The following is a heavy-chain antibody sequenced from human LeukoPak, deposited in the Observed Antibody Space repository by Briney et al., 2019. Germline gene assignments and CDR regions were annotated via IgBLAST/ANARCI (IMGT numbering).Heavy chain of an antibody. V-gene: IGHV4-4*02. Sequence: SETLSLTCAVSGGSISSNNWWIWVRQSPEKGLEWIGEIYHDGSTNYNPSLKSRVTISVDTSKNQFSLKLSSVTAADTAVYYCARDGNYYDSSAYFQHWGQGTLVTVSS. CDR1: GGSISSNNW. J-gene: IGHJ1*01. CDR3: ARDGNYYDSSAYFQH. D-gene: IGHD3-22*01. CDR2: IYHDGST.